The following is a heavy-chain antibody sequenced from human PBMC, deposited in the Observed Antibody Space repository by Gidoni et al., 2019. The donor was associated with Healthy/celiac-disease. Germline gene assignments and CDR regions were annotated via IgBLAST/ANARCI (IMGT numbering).Heavy chain of an antibody. V-gene: IGHV3-11*01. D-gene: IGHD4-17*01. CDR1: GCTFSDYY. CDR2: ISSSGSTL. CDR3: AREGARDYGGFDP. J-gene: IGHJ5*02. Sequence: QVQLGESGGGLVKPGGSRRLSCAAAGCTFSDYYMSWIRQAPGTGLEWVSYISSSGSTLYYADSVKGRFTISRDNAKTSLYLQMNSLRAEDTAVYYCAREGARDYGGFDPWGQGTLVTVSS.